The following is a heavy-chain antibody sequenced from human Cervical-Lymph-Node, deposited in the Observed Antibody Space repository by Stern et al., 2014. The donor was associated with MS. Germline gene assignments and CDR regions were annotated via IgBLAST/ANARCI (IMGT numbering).Heavy chain of an antibody. CDR1: GGTFSTYA. CDR3: ATIGAAHSSEVGMDA. J-gene: IGHJ6*02. D-gene: IGHD3-16*01. V-gene: IGHV1-69*01. Sequence: QMQLVQSGAEVKKPGSSVKVSCKASGGTFSTYAINLVRQAPGQGLEWMGGIIPIFGTADYAQKCQGIITIAADESTSTAYVELSSLRFEDTAIYYCATIGAAHSSEVGMDAWGQGTPVTVSS. CDR2: IIPIFGTA.